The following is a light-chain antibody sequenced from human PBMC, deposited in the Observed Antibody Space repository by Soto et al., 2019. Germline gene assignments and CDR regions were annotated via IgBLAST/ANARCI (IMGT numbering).Light chain of an antibody. CDR2: DVN. CDR3: SSYTGSSPLWV. J-gene: IGLJ3*02. CDR1: SSAFGRYNY. Sequence: QSALTQPASVSGSLGQSITIYCTGSSSAFGRYNYVSWYQQKPGKGPKLMLHDVNNRPSGVSNRFSGSRSGYTASLTISGLQADDDAEYYCSSYTGSSPLWVFGGGTKLTVL. V-gene: IGLV2-14*01.